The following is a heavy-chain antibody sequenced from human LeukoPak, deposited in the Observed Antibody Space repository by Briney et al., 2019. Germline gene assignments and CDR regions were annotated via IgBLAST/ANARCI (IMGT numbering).Heavy chain of an antibody. V-gene: IGHV4-59*13. CDR3: ARDEYGDFQGFDF. J-gene: IGHJ4*02. CDR1: GVSITSCY. CDR2: IHSRGTT. Sequence: SETLSLTCSVSGVSITSCYWNWIRQSPGKGLEWLGNIHSRGTTNYNPSLKSRVTLSLDTSKSQFALKVTSVTAADTAVYYCARDEYGDFQGFDFWGQGTRVTVSS. D-gene: IGHD4-17*01.